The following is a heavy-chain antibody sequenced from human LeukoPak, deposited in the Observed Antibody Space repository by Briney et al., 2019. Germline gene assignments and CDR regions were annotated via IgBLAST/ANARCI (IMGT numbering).Heavy chain of an antibody. V-gene: IGHV3-30*04. J-gene: IGHJ6*02. D-gene: IGHD3-3*01. CDR2: IAFDGSKK. Sequence: PGGSLRLSCAASGFTFSTYAMHWVRQAPGKGLEWVSVIAFDGSKKYYADSVTGRFTISRDNSKNTLYLQMNSLRAEDTAVYYCARTYYDFWSGPNPGLYYYYGMDVWGQGTTVTVSS. CDR3: ARTYYDFWSGPNPGLYYYYGMDV. CDR1: GFTFSTYA.